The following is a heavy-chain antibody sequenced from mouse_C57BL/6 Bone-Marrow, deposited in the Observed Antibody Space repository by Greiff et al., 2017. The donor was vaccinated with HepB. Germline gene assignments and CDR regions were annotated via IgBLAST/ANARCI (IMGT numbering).Heavy chain of an antibody. CDR1: GYAFSSSW. CDR3: ARPYDYGDWYFDV. CDR2: IYPGDGDT. D-gene: IGHD2-4*01. J-gene: IGHJ1*03. Sequence: QVQLQQSGPELVKPGASVKISCKASGYAFSSSWMNWVKQRPGKGLEWIGLIYPGDGDTNYNGKFKGKATLTADKSSSTAYMQLSSLTSEDSAVYFCARPYDYGDWYFDVWGTGTTVTVSS. V-gene: IGHV1-82*01.